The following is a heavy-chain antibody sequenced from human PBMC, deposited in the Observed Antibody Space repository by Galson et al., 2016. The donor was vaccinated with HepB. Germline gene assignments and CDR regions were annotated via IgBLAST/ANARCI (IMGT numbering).Heavy chain of an antibody. CDR3: ARLAAAGTADY. CDR2: INPSGGST. J-gene: IGHJ4*02. V-gene: IGHV1-46*01. Sequence: SVKVSCKASGYTFTSYYMHWVRQAPGQGLEWMVIINPSGGSTSYAQKFQGRVTMTRDTSTSTVYMELSSLRSEDTAVYYCARLAAAGTADYWGQGTLVTVSS. D-gene: IGHD6-13*01. CDR1: GYTFTSYY.